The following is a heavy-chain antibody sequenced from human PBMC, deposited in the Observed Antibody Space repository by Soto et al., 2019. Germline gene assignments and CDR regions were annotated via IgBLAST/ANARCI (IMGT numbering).Heavy chain of an antibody. D-gene: IGHD6-19*01. CDR2: IIPIFETA. J-gene: IGHJ4*02. CDR3: ATKGVSGWFFDY. Sequence: SVKVSCKASGVTFKSLTFTWVRQAPGQGLEWMGGIIPIFETANYAQKFQDRVTITADESTSTVYMELSSLRSADTAVYYCATKGVSGWFFDYWGQGTVVTVSS. CDR1: GVTFKSLT. V-gene: IGHV1-69*13.